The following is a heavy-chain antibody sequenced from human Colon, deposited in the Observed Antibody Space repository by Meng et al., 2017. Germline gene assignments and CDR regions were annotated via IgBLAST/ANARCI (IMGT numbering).Heavy chain of an antibody. CDR2: IYYSGST. Sequence: VQLQESGPGLVRPSATLSLPCTVSGGSVSSGSYFWSWLRQPPGKGLEWIGYIYYSGSTNYNPSLKSRVTISVDTSKNQFSLKLSSVTAADTAVYYCARGASDYDFDYWGQGTLVTVSS. J-gene: IGHJ4*02. CDR3: ARGASDYDFDY. V-gene: IGHV4-61*01. CDR1: GGSVSSGSYF. D-gene: IGHD3-22*01.